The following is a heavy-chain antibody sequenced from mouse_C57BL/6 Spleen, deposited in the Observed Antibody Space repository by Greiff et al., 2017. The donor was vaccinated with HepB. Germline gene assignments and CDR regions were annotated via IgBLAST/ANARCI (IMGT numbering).Heavy chain of an antibody. CDR1: GYTFTSYW. CDR2: IYPGSGST. CDR3: AREGELGRNYAMDY. Sequence: QVQLQQPGAELVKPGASVKMSCKASGYTFTSYWITWVKQRPGQGLEWIGDIYPGSGSTNYNEKFKSKATLTVDPSSSTAYMQLSSLTSEDSAVYYCAREGELGRNYAMDYWGQGTSVTVSS. J-gene: IGHJ4*01. D-gene: IGHD4-1*01. V-gene: IGHV1-55*01.